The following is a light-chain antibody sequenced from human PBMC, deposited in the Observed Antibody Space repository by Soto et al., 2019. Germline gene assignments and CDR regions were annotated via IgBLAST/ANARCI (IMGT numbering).Light chain of an antibody. CDR1: QSVSSSY. CDR2: GAS. Sequence: EIVLTQSPGTLSLSPGERATLSCRASQSVSSSYLAWYQQNPGHAPRLLIYGASSRATGIPDRFSGSGSGTDFTLTISRLEPEDFAVYYCQQYGSSPLTFGQGTRLEI. CDR3: QQYGSSPLT. J-gene: IGKJ5*01. V-gene: IGKV3-20*01.